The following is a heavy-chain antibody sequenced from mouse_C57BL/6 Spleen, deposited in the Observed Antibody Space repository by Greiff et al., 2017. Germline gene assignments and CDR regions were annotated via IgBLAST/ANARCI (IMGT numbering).Heavy chain of an antibody. J-gene: IGHJ4*01. V-gene: IGHV1-9*01. CDR1: GYTFTGYW. D-gene: IGHD4-1*01. CDR3: AIITGTGAMDY. Sequence: QVQLQQSGAELMKPGASVKLSCKATGYTFTGYWIVWVKQRPGHGLEWIGEILPGRGSTNYNEKVKGKATLTAATAANTAYMQLSSLTTEDSAIYYCAIITGTGAMDYWGQGTSVTVSS. CDR2: ILPGRGST.